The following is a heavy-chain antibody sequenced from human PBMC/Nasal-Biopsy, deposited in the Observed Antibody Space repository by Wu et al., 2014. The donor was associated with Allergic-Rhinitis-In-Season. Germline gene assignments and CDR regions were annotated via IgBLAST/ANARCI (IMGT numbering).Heavy chain of an antibody. J-gene: IGHJ5*02. V-gene: IGHV4-34*01. CDR3: ARGNNVQLERREGCSDP. Sequence: SGSTNYNPSLKSRVTISVDTSKNQFSLKLSSVTAADTAVYYCARGNNVQLERREGCSDPWGQGTLVTVSS. CDR2: SGST. D-gene: IGHD1-1*01.